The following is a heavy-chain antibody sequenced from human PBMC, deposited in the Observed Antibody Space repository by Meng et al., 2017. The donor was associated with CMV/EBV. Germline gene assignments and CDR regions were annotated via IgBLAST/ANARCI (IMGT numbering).Heavy chain of an antibody. V-gene: IGHV3-30-3*01. Sequence: LSLTCAASGFTFSSYAMHWVRQAPGKGLEWVAVISYDGSNKYYADSVKGRFTISRDNSKNTLYLQMNSLRAEDTAVYYCAREVVREESWFDPWGQGTLVTVSS. CDR1: GFTFSSYA. CDR3: AREVVREESWFDP. J-gene: IGHJ5*02. CDR2: ISYDGSNK. D-gene: IGHD6-6*01.